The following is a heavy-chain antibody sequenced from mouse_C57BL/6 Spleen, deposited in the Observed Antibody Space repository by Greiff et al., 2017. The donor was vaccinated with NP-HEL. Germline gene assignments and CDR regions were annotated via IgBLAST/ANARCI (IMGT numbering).Heavy chain of an antibody. CDR1: GFSFNTYA. Sequence: DVMLVESGGGLVQPKGSLKLSCAASGFSFNTYAMNWVRQAPGKGLEWVARIRSKSNNYATYYADSVKDRFTISRDDSESMLYLQMNNLKTEDTAMYYCVRNTYYSNHFDYWGQGTTLTVSS. CDR2: IRSKSNNYAT. J-gene: IGHJ2*01. D-gene: IGHD2-5*01. CDR3: VRNTYYSNHFDY. V-gene: IGHV10-1*01.